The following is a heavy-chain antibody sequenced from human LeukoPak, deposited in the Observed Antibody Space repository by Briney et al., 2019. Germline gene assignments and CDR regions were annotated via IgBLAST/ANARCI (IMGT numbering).Heavy chain of an antibody. V-gene: IGHV4-59*01. CDR3: AREVHDYVWGSQHDALDI. D-gene: IGHD3-16*01. CDR1: GGSISTYF. CDR2: IYYSGST. J-gene: IGHJ3*02. Sequence: SETLSLTCTVSGGSISTYFWSWIRQPPGKGLEWIGYIYYSGSTNYNPSLKSRVTISLDTSKNQFSLKLSSVTAADTAMYYCAREVHDYVWGSQHDALDIWGQGTMVTVSS.